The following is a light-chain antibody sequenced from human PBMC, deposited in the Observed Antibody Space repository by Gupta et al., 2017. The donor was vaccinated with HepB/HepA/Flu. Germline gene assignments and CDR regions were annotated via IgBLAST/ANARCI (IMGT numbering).Light chain of an antibody. V-gene: IGLV2-23*02. J-gene: IGLJ3*02. CDR2: EVN. Sequence: SALTQPASVSGSRVPSITISCTGTSRDVGNYNFVSWYQHHPGKATKLLIYEVNKRPAVAASLFSGSRSGNTASLTVSGHEKEDDADYYCCADAGSSVWVFGGGTKRTVL. CDR1: SRDVGNYNF. CDR3: CADAGSSVWV.